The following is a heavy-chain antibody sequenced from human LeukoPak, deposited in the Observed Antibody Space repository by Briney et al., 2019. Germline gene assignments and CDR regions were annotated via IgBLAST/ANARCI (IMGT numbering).Heavy chain of an antibody. CDR2: ISGSGGST. CDR1: GFPFSIKA. CDR3: ERDQRGYSSAWYSRDHFDY. D-gene: IGHD6-19*01. J-gene: IGHJ4*02. Sequence: PGGSLSLSCAASGFPFSIKAMSWVRQAPGKGLEWVSAISGSGGSTYYADSVKGRFTISRDNAKSSLYLQLNILRAEDTAVYYCERDQRGYSSAWYSRDHFDYWGQGTLVTVSS. V-gene: IGHV3-23*01.